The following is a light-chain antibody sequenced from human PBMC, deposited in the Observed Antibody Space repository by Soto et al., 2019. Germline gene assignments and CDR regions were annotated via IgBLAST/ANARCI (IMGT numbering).Light chain of an antibody. CDR1: QSVGTY. CDR2: DAS. CDR3: QQRSNLNTKR. J-gene: IGKJ5*01. Sequence: DIELTQSLSTLWGAAGIPSTISCLHSQSVGTYLAWYQQKPGQAPRLLIYDASNRAAGVQVRFSGSGSGTDFTLTISRVEPDDFAVYYCQQRSNLNTKRLGQGTRLEI. V-gene: IGKV3-11*01.